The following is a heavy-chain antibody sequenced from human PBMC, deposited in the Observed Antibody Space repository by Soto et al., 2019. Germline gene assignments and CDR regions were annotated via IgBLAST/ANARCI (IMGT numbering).Heavy chain of an antibody. D-gene: IGHD1-1*01. J-gene: IGHJ4*02. CDR1: GFSFSTST. V-gene: IGHV3-21*01. CDR3: VCDDNRRY. CDR2: IGRTGIDR. Sequence: EVQLVESGGGLVQPGGSLRLSCAASGFSFSTSTMNWARQAPGKGLEFVSSIGRTGIDRYYIDSVKGRFTISRDNAQNSLYLQMNSLRAGDTALYYCVCDDNRRYWGQGTLVTVSS.